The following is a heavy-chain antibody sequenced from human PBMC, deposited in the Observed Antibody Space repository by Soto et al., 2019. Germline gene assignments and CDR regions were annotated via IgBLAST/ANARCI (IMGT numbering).Heavy chain of an antibody. V-gene: IGHV3-30-3*01. Sequence: QVPLVESGGGVVQPGRSLRLSFAASGFTFSSYAMHWVRQAPGKGLEWVAVISYDGSNKYYADSVKGRFTISRDNSKNTLYLQMNSLRAEDTAMYYCARGDFWSGLDYWGQGTLVTVSS. D-gene: IGHD3-3*01. CDR2: ISYDGSNK. CDR1: GFTFSSYA. CDR3: ARGDFWSGLDY. J-gene: IGHJ4*02.